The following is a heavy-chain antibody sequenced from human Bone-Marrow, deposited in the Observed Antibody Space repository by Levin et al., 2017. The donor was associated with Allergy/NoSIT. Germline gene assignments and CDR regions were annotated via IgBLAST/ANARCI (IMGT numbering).Heavy chain of an antibody. J-gene: IGHJ6*03. D-gene: IGHD5-18*01. CDR1: GFTFSSFS. V-gene: IGHV3-21*01. Sequence: PGGSLRLSCAASGFTFSSFSMNWVRQAPGKGLEWVSSISSSDSYIYYADSVKGRFTISRDDAKNSLYLQMNSLRAEDTAVYYCARVGTGFSYHGGFEYYYYMDVWGKGTTVTVSS. CDR2: ISSSDSYI. CDR3: ARVGTGFSYHGGFEYYYYMDV.